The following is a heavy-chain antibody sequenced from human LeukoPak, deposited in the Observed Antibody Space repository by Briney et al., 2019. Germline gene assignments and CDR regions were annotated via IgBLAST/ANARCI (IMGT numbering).Heavy chain of an antibody. V-gene: IGHV3-23*01. CDR3: AKGRYCSGGSCYFSYYYYGMDV. Sequence: GGSLRLSCAASGFTFSSYAMSWVRQAPGKGLEWVSAISGSGGSTYYADSVKGRFTISRDNSNNTLYLQMNSLRAEDTAVYYCAKGRYCSGGSCYFSYYYYGMDVWGQGTTVTVSS. D-gene: IGHD2-15*01. J-gene: IGHJ6*02. CDR1: GFTFSSYA. CDR2: ISGSGGST.